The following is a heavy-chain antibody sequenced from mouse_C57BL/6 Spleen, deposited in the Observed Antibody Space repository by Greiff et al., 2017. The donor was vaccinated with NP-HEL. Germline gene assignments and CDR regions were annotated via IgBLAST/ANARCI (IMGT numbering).Heavy chain of an antibody. V-gene: IGHV1-82*01. CDR1: GYAFSSSW. J-gene: IGHJ3*01. Sequence: QVQLQQSGPELVKPGASVKISCKASGYAFSSSWMNWVKQRPGKGLEWIGRIYPGDGDTNYNGKFKGKATLTADKSSSTAYMQLSSLTSEDSSVYFCAPLPGAYWGQGTLVTVSA. CDR2: IYPGDGDT. CDR3: APLPGAY.